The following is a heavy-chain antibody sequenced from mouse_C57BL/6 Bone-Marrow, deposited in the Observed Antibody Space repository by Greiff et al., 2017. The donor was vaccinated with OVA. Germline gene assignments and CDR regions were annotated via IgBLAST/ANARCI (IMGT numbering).Heavy chain of an antibody. D-gene: IGHD1-1*01. Sequence: VQLVESGAELARPGASVKLSCKASGYTFTSYGISWVKQRTGQGLEWIGEIYPRSGNTYYNEKFKGKATLTADKSSSTAYMELRSLTSEDSAVYVCARGGITTVVGFDYWGQGTTLTVSS. CDR3: ARGGITTVVGFDY. J-gene: IGHJ2*01. V-gene: IGHV1-81*01. CDR1: GYTFTSYG. CDR2: IYPRSGNT.